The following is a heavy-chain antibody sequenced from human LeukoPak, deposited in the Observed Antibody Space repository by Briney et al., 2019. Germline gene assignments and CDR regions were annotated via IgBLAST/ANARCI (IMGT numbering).Heavy chain of an antibody. Sequence: GRSLRLSCTAPGFTFDDYAMHWVRQPPGKGLEWVSGIDWRGNSLAYAESVKGRFTISRNTAKNSQYLQMNNLRPGDTALYYCSKTSSRGFRTGADFWGQGTLVTVPS. J-gene: IGHJ4*02. CDR3: SKTSSRGFRTGADF. V-gene: IGHV3-9*01. D-gene: IGHD1-1*01. CDR2: IDWRGNSL. CDR1: GFTFDDYA.